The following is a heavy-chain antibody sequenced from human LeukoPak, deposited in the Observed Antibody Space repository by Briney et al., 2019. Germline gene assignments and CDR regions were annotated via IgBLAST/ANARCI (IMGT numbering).Heavy chain of an antibody. CDR3: ARSSYSSSSSV. CDR1: GFTISGFW. Sequence: GGSLRLSCAVSGFTISGFWMSWSRQAPGKGLEWVASINSDGSEGYYADVVKGRFTISRDNAKNSLYLQINSLRAEDTAVYHCARSSYSSSSSVWGQGTMVTVSS. J-gene: IGHJ3*01. V-gene: IGHV3-7*03. D-gene: IGHD6-6*01. CDR2: INSDGSEG.